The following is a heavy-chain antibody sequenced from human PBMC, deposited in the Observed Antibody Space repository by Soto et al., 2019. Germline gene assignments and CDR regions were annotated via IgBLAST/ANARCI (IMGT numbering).Heavy chain of an antibody. CDR3: TTCNGRLVVVSPEV. J-gene: IGHJ6*02. V-gene: IGHV3-15*07. Sequence: GGSLRLSCAASGFTFSNAWMNWVRQAPGKGLEWVGRIKSKTDGGTTDYAAPVKGRFTISRDDSKNTLYLQMNSLKTEDTAVYYCTTCNGRLVVVSPEVWGQGTTVTVSS. D-gene: IGHD3-22*01. CDR2: IKSKTDGGTT. CDR1: GFTFSNAW.